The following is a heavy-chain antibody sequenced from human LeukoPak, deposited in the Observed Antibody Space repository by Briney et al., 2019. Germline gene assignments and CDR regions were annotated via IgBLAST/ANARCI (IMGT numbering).Heavy chain of an antibody. J-gene: IGHJ4*02. D-gene: IGHD6-19*01. Sequence: SETLSLTCTVSGYSISSGYYWGWIRQPPGKGLDWIGNLYHSGSTYYNPSLKSRVTISVDTSKNQFSLKLSPVTAADTAVYYCARTGLPVAGTHDYWGQGTLVTVSS. V-gene: IGHV4-38-2*02. CDR1: GYSISSGYY. CDR2: LYHSGST. CDR3: ARTGLPVAGTHDY.